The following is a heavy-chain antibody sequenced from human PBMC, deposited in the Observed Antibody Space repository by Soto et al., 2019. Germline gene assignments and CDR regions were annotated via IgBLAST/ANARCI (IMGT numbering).Heavy chain of an antibody. V-gene: IGHV3-53*04. CDR2: IYSGGST. Sequence: EVQLVESGGGLVQPGGSLRLSCAASGFTVSSNYMSWVRQAPGKGLEWVSVIYSGGSTYYADSVKGRFTISRQNSKNTLYLQMKSLRAEDTAVYYCARTYSSGWYVYWGQGTLVTVS. D-gene: IGHD6-19*01. J-gene: IGHJ4*02. CDR1: GFTVSSNY. CDR3: ARTYSSGWYVY.